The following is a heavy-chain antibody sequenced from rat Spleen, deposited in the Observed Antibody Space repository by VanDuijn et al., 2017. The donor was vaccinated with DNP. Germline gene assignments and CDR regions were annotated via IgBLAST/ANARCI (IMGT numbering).Heavy chain of an antibody. V-gene: IGHV5-29*01. J-gene: IGHJ2*01. CDR3: ARRAPGYVDY. Sequence: EVQLVESGGGLVQPGRSLKLSCAASGFTFSNYGMAWVRQAPTKGLEWVATISYDGSSTYYRDSVKGRFTISRDNAKSTLYLQMDSLRSEDTATHYCARRAPGYVDYWGQGVMVTVSS. CDR2: ISYDGSST. D-gene: IGHD4-1*01. CDR1: GFTFSNYG.